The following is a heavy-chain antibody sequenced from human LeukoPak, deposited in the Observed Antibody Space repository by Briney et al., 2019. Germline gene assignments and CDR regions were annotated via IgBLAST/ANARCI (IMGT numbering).Heavy chain of an antibody. CDR3: AFRRGRLDYYFDY. CDR2: ICDDGSNK. Sequence: PGGSLRLSCAASGFTFSNYGMHWARQAPGKGLEWVAFICDDGSNKYYADSVKGRFTISRDNSKNPLSLPTNSLRPDDTAVYYCAFRRGRLDYYFDYWGQGPLVTVSS. V-gene: IGHV3-30*02. CDR1: GFTFSNYG. J-gene: IGHJ4*02. D-gene: IGHD3/OR15-3a*01.